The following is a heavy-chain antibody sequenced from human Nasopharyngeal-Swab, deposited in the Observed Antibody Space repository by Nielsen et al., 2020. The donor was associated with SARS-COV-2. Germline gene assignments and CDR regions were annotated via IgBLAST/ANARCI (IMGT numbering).Heavy chain of an antibody. CDR2: IYYSGST. CDR1: GAPISSYY. V-gene: IGHV4-59*08. D-gene: IGHD2-15*01. CDR3: ARHPGYCSGGRCYSRWFDP. J-gene: IGHJ5*02. Sequence: SDTLSPPFPAPGAPISSYYWSWTPQPPGKGLEWIGYIYYSGSTNYNPTLKSRVTISVDTSKNQFSLKRSSVTAADTAVYYCARHPGYCSGGRCYSRWFDPWGQGTLVTVSS.